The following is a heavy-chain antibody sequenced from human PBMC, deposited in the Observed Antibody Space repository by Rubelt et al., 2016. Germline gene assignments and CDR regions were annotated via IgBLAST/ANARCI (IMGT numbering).Heavy chain of an antibody. CDR1: EFTFSSYE. D-gene: IGHD3-22*01. Sequence: VALVESGGGLVQPGGSLRLSCITSEFTFSSYEMSWVRQAPGKGLEWVAVISYDGSNKYYADSWKGRFTISRDNSKNTVYLQMNSLRAEDTAVYYCAKEQTYYYDSSGYYTFDYWGQGTLVTVSS. V-gene: IGHV3-30*18. CDR2: ISYDGSNK. J-gene: IGHJ4*02. CDR3: AKEQTYYYDSSGYYTFDY.